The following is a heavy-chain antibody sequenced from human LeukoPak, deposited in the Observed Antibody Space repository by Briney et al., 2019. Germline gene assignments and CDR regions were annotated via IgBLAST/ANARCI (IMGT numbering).Heavy chain of an antibody. CDR3: ARLHDSSGYNYGY. J-gene: IGHJ4*02. CDR1: GYSFTNYW. V-gene: IGHV5-51*01. Sequence: GESLKISCKGSGYSFTNYWIGWVRQMPGKGLEWMGIIYPGDSDTRYSPSFQGQVTFSADKSLSTAYLQWSSLKASDSAMYFCARLHDSSGYNYGYWGQGTLVTVSS. D-gene: IGHD3-22*01. CDR2: IYPGDSDT.